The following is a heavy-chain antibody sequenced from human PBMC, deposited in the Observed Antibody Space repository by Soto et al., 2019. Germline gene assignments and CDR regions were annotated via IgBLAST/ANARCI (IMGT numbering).Heavy chain of an antibody. J-gene: IGHJ4*02. V-gene: IGHV3-11*06. CDR3: VRGGGGGLFEH. CDR1: GFPFNDYY. CDR2: ISPKSTFR. D-gene: IGHD2-21*01. Sequence: VGSLRLSCATSGFPFNDYYMTWIRQAPGKGLEWLSHISPKSTFRNYADSVKGRFTISRDNTESSPFLQMNSLGVDDTAVYSCVRGGGGGLFEHWGQGVLVTVSS.